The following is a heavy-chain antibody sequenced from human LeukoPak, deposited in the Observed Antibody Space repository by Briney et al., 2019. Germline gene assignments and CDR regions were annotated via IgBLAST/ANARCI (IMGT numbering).Heavy chain of an antibody. CDR1: CSSISSGGYY. CDR2: IYYSGST. Sequence: TLSLTCTVSCSSISSGGYYWSWIRQHPGKGLEWIGYIYYSGSTYYNPSLKSRVTISVDTSKNQFSLKLSSVTAADTAVYYCARFHTSGYSRHFDFWGQGTLVTVSS. CDR3: ARFHTSGYSRHFDF. V-gene: IGHV4-31*03. J-gene: IGHJ4*02. D-gene: IGHD3-22*01.